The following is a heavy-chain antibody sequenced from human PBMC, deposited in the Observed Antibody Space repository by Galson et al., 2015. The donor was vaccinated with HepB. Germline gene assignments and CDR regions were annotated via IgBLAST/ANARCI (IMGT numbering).Heavy chain of an antibody. J-gene: IGHJ4*02. CDR1: GFTFSNYA. CDR3: VKGIYYDILTAYSLYFDF. Sequence: SLRLSRAASGFTFSNYAMHWVRQAPGKGLEYVSAISSHGDTTYYADSVKGRFTISRDNSKNTLYLQMGSLRAEDTAVYYCVKGIYYDILTAYSLYFDFWGQGTLVTVSS. CDR2: ISSHGDTT. D-gene: IGHD3-9*01. V-gene: IGHV3-64D*06.